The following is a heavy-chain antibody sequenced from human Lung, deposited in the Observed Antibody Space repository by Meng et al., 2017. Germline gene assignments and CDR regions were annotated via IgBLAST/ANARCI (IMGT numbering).Heavy chain of an antibody. CDR2: INHSGST. CDR3: ARGPTTMAHDFDY. Sequence: HGQLQQWGVGLLKPSETLSLTCVVSGGSFSDYYWSWIRQPPGKGLEWIGEINHSGSTNYNPSLESRATISVDTSQNNLSLKLSSVTAADSAVYYCARGPTTMAHDFDYWGQGTLVTVSS. D-gene: IGHD4-11*01. CDR1: GGSFSDYY. J-gene: IGHJ4*02. V-gene: IGHV4-34*01.